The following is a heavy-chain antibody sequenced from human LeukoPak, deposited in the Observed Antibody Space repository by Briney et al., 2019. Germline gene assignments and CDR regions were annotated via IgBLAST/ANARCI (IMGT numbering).Heavy chain of an antibody. CDR1: GFTFSSFV. J-gene: IGHJ4*02. D-gene: IGHD6-19*01. CDR3: AKDKGDGSGWDGFDY. Sequence: PGGSLRLSCATSGFTFSSFVMGWVRQAPGRGLEWVSLIRGSDDSTYYADSVKGRFTISRDDSRNTPNLQMNSLRADDTAVYYCAKDKGDGSGWDGFDYWGQGTLVTVAS. CDR2: IRGSDDST. V-gene: IGHV3-23*01.